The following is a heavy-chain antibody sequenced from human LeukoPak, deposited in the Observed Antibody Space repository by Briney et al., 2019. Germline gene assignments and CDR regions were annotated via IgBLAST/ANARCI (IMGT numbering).Heavy chain of an antibody. CDR2: INPSGGST. V-gene: IGHV1-46*01. J-gene: IGHJ5*02. D-gene: IGHD3-22*01. CDR1: GYTFTSYG. CDR3: ARDHYYDSSGYFFRWFDP. Sequence: ASVKVSCKASGYTFTSYGISWVRQAPGQGLEWMGIINPSGGSTSYAQKFQGRVTMTRDMSTSTVYMELSSLRSEDTAVYYCARDHYYDSSGYFFRWFDPWGQGTLVTVSS.